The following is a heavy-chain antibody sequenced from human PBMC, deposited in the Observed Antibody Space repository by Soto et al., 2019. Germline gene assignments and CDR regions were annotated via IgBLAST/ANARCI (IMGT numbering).Heavy chain of an antibody. J-gene: IGHJ4*02. CDR2: IGGSGRTT. Sequence: EVKLVESGGGLVQTGRSLRLSCVASGFNLDAFGMYWVRQPPGRGLEWVSGIGGSGRTTYYADSVKGRFTISRDNSNNTLFLQMNSLRAEDTAVYYCAKSRYSDSSGDFYDYWGQGTLVTVSS. CDR3: AKSRYSDSSGDFYDY. CDR1: GFNLDAFG. V-gene: IGHV3-23*04. D-gene: IGHD3-22*01.